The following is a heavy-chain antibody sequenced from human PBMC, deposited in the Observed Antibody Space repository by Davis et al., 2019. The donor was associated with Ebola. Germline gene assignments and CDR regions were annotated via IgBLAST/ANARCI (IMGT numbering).Heavy chain of an antibody. CDR3: ARLPYGDYLYYYYGMDV. CDR2: IYPGDSDT. V-gene: IGHV5-51*01. Sequence: GESLKIPCKGSGYSFTSYWIGWVRQMPGKGLEWMGIIYPGDSDTRYSPSFQGQVTISADKSISTAYLQWSSLKASDTAMYYCARLPYGDYLYYYYGMDVWGQGTTVTVSS. CDR1: GYSFTSYW. J-gene: IGHJ6*02. D-gene: IGHD4-17*01.